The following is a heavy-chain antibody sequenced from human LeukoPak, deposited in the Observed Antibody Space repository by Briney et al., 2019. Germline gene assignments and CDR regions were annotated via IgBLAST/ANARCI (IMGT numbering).Heavy chain of an antibody. D-gene: IGHD1-1*01. Sequence: GGSLRLSCAASGFTFSSYSMNWARQAPGKALVWVSSISSSSSYIYYADSVKGRFTISRDNAKNSLYLQMSSLRAEDTAVYYCAKNWNDWSHPFDPWGQGTLVTVSS. CDR1: GFTFSSYS. CDR3: AKNWNDWSHPFDP. J-gene: IGHJ5*01. CDR2: ISSSSSYI. V-gene: IGHV3-21*01.